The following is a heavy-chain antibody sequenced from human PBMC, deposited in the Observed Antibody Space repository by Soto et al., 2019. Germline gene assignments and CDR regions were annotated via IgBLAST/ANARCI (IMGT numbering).Heavy chain of an antibody. J-gene: IGHJ4*02. Sequence: GGSLRLSCAASGFTFSSYWMHWVRQAPGKGLVWVSRINSDGSSTSYADSVKGRFTISRDNAKNTLYLQMNSLRAEDTAVYYCVRDPYLPAAGRLSSLHYWGPGTLVTVSS. CDR2: INSDGSST. V-gene: IGHV3-74*01. CDR3: VRDPYLPAAGRLSSLHY. CDR1: GFTFSSYW. D-gene: IGHD2-2*01.